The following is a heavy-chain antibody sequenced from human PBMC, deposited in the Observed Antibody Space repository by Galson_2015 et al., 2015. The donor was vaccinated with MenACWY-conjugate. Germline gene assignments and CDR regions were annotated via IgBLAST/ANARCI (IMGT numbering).Heavy chain of an antibody. D-gene: IGHD3-10*01. CDR1: GFTFGSYW. V-gene: IGHV3-74*01. J-gene: IGHJ5*02. CDR2: IDRAGSST. Sequence: SLRLSCAASGFTFGSYWMHWVRQVPGKGLVWVSRIDRAGSSTTYADSVKGRFTISRDNAKNTLYLQMNSLRAEDTALYYCARDRKAPTLSLPSTSFDPWGQGTQVIVSS. CDR3: ARDRKAPTLSLPSTSFDP.